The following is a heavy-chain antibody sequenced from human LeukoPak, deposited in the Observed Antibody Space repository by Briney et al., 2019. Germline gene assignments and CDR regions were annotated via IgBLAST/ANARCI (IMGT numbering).Heavy chain of an antibody. CDR1: GFTFSSYS. Sequence: GGSLRLSCAASGFTFSSYSMNWVRQAPGKGLEWVSSISSSSYIYYADSVKGRFTISRNNAKNSLYLQMNSLRAEDTAVYYCAGSWQWLLWGVWGQGTLVTVSS. V-gene: IGHV3-21*01. CDR2: ISSSSYI. CDR3: AGSWQWLLWGV. J-gene: IGHJ4*02. D-gene: IGHD6-19*01.